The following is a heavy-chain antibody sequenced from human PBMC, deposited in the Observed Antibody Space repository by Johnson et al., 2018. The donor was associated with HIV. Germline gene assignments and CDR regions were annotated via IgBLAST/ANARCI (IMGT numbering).Heavy chain of an antibody. J-gene: IGHJ3*02. CDR3: ARELGYSSRAFGAFDI. D-gene: IGHD6-13*01. V-gene: IGHV3-66*03. CDR2: IYRGGSK. Sequence: VQLVESGGGLIQPGGSLRLSCAASGFTFSSYDMHWVRQATGKGLEWVSVIYRGGSKYYADSVKGRFTISRDNSKNTLYLQMNSLRAEDTAVYYCARELGYSSRAFGAFDIWGQGTMVTVSS. CDR1: GFTFSSYD.